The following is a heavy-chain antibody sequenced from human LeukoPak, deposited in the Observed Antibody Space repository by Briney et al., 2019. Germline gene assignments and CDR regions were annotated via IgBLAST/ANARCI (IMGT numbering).Heavy chain of an antibody. V-gene: IGHV5-51*01. CDR3: ARRYDSTLFDP. D-gene: IGHD3-22*01. Sequence: GESLKISCKGSGYSLTSYWIGCVRQMPGKGLEWMGIIYPGDSDTRYSPSFQGQVTISADKSISTAYLQWSSLKASDTAMYYCARRYDSTLFDPWGQGTLVTVSS. CDR1: GYSLTSYW. J-gene: IGHJ5*02. CDR2: IYPGDSDT.